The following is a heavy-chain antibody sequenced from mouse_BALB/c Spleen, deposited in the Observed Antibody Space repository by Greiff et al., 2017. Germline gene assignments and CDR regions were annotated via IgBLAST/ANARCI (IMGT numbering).Heavy chain of an antibody. J-gene: IGHJ3*01. D-gene: IGHD2-2*01. CDR1: GFTFSSYG. CDR2: INSNGGST. CDR3: ARSGYDGFAY. Sequence: EVQLVESGGGLVQPGGSLKLSCAASGFTFSSYGMSWVRQTPDKRLELVATINSNGGSTYYPDSVKGRFTISRDNAKNTLYLQMSSLKSEDTAMYYCARSGYDGFAYWGQGTLVTVSA. V-gene: IGHV5-6-3*01.